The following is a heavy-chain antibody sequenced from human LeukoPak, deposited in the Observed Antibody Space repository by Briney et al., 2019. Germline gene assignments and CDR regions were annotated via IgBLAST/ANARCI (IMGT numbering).Heavy chain of an antibody. J-gene: IGHJ6*04. Sequence: ASVKVSCKASGGTFSSYAISWVRQAPGQGLEWMGGIIPIFGTANYAQKFQGRVTITADESTSTAYMELSSLRSEDTAVYYCASSSADHCYYYYYGMDVWGKGTTVTVSS. CDR1: GGTFSSYA. CDR3: ASSSADHCYYYYYGMDV. CDR2: IIPIFGTA. V-gene: IGHV1-69*13. D-gene: IGHD6-6*01.